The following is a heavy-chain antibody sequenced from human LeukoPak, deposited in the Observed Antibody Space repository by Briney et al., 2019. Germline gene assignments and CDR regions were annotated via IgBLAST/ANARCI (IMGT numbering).Heavy chain of an antibody. V-gene: IGHV3-33*01. J-gene: IGHJ3*02. CDR2: IWYDGSNK. D-gene: IGHD3-22*01. Sequence: PGGSLRLSCAASGFTFSRYGMHWVRQAPGKGLEWGAVIWYDGSNKYYAETVKGRFTISRDNSENTLHLQMNSLRAEDTAVYYCARDPPMYYYDEPGSRDAFDIWGQGTMVTVSS. CDR3: ARDPPMYYYDEPGSRDAFDI. CDR1: GFTFSRYG.